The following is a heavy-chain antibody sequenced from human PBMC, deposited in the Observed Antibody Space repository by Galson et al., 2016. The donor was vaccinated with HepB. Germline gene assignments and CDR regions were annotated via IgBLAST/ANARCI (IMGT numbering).Heavy chain of an antibody. CDR2: IFPRDSDT. V-gene: IGHV5-51*01. Sequence: QSGAEVKRPGESLTISCKGSGYTFTSSWIGWVRQVPGKGLEWVGVIFPRDSDTRYSPSFQGQVTLSVDKSITTAYLQWSSLKASDTAMYYCARTVSIAAAGGADYWGQGTLVTVSS. D-gene: IGHD6-13*01. CDR1: GYTFTSSW. J-gene: IGHJ4*02. CDR3: ARTVSIAAAGGADY.